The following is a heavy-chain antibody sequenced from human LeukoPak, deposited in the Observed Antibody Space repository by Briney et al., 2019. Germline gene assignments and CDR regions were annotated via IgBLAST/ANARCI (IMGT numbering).Heavy chain of an antibody. J-gene: IGHJ4*02. V-gene: IGHV3-23*01. CDR1: GFTFSSYG. Sequence: GGSLRLSCAASGFTFSSYGMSWVRQAPGKGLEWVSAISGSGGSTYYADSVKGRFTISRDNSKNTLYLQMNSLRAEDTAVYYCAKSVHVYGSGSTGGYWGQGTLVTVSS. CDR2: ISGSGGST. CDR3: AKSVHVYGSGSTGGY. D-gene: IGHD3-10*01.